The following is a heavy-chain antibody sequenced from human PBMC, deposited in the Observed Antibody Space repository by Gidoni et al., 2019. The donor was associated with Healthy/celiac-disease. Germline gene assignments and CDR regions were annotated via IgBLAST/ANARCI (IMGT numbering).Heavy chain of an antibody. CDR2: INHSGST. CDR3: ARVPRLGYCSSTSCYRRRLWYFDY. J-gene: IGHJ4*02. Sequence: QVQLQQWGAGLLKPSETLSLTCAVYGGSFSGYYWSWIRQPPGKGLEWIGEINHSGSTNYNPSLKSRVTISVDTSKNQFSLKLSSVTAADTAVYYCARVPRLGYCSSTSCYRRRLWYFDYWGQGTLVTVSS. V-gene: IGHV4-34*01. D-gene: IGHD2-2*01. CDR1: GGSFSGYY.